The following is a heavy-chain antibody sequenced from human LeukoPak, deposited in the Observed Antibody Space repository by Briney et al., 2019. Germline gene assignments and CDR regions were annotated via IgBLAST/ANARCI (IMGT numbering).Heavy chain of an antibody. D-gene: IGHD3-22*01. Sequence: PSETLSLTCTVSGGSISSYYWSWIRQPPGEGLEWIGYIYYSGSTNYNPSLKSRVTISVDTSKNQFSLKLSSVTAADTVVYYCARVSDSSGYYYGVFNYWGQGTLVTVSS. V-gene: IGHV4-59*01. CDR2: IYYSGST. CDR1: GGSISSYY. J-gene: IGHJ4*02. CDR3: ARVSDSSGYYYGVFNY.